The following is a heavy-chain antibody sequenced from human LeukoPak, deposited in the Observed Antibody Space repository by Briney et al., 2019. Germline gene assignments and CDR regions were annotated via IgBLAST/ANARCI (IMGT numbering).Heavy chain of an antibody. CDR3: AKEAPYDTSSPRKYYFDY. D-gene: IGHD3-22*01. V-gene: IGHV3-23*01. CDR1: GLTVSSNY. CDR2: ISGSDGRT. J-gene: IGHJ4*02. Sequence: PGGSLRLSCAASGLTVSSNYMSWVRQAPGKGLEWVSAISGSDGRTFYADSVKGRFAISRDNSKNTLYLQMNSLRAEDTAVYYCAKEAPYDTSSPRKYYFDYWGQGTPVTVSS.